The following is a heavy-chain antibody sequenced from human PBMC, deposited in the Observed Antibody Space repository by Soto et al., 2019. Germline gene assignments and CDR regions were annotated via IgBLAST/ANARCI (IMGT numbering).Heavy chain of an antibody. J-gene: IGHJ6*02. CDR3: VRQGFCSGASCNHYFYYYAMDV. Sequence: EVQLVESGGGLVKPGGSLRLSCAASGFTFRGYTMNWVRQAPGKGLEWVSSISSRGTTIYYADSVEGRFTISRDNAQNSLYLQMDSLRDEDTAVYYCVRQGFCSGASCNHYFYYYAMDVWGQGTTVIVSS. CDR2: ISSRGTTI. V-gene: IGHV3-21*06. CDR1: GFTFRGYT. D-gene: IGHD2-15*01.